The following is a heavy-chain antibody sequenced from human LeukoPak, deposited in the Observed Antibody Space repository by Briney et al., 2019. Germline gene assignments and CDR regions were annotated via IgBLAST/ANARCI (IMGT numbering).Heavy chain of an antibody. D-gene: IGHD3-16*01. CDR2: IYHSGST. J-gene: IGHJ4*02. V-gene: IGHV4-4*02. Sequence: PSETLSLTCAVSGGSISSSNWWSWVRQPPGKGLEWIGEIYHSGSTNYNPSLKSRVTISVDKSKNQFSLKLSSVTAADTAVYYCARVNDDYVWGSYWGFDYWGQGTLVTVSS. CDR3: ARVNDDYVWGSYWGFDY. CDR1: GGSISSSNW.